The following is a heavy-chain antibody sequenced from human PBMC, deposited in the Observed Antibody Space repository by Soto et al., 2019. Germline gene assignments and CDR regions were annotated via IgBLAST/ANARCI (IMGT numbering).Heavy chain of an antibody. J-gene: IGHJ4*02. CDR2: IYYSGST. D-gene: IGHD2-2*01. Sequence: LSLTCTVSGGSISSGDYYWSWIRQPPGKGLEWIGYIYYSGSTYYNPSLKSRVTISVDTSKNQFSLKLSSVTAADTAVYYCARGRKVVVVPAAQYYFDYWGQGTLVTVSS. CDR1: GGSISSGDYY. CDR3: ARGRKVVVVPAAQYYFDY. V-gene: IGHV4-30-4*01.